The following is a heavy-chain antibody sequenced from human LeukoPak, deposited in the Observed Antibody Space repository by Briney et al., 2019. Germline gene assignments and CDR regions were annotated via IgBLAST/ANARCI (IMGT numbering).Heavy chain of an antibody. V-gene: IGHV1-46*01. D-gene: IGHD5-12*01. CDR1: GYTFTSYY. CDR3: ARDFPYGGGYDLSSYFDY. CDR2: INPSGGST. Sequence: ASVKVSCKASGYTFTSYYMHWVRQAPGQGLEWMGIINPSGGSTSYAQKFQGRVTMTRDTSTSTVYMELSSLRSEDTAVYYCARDFPYGGGYDLSSYFDYWGQGTLVTVSS. J-gene: IGHJ4*02.